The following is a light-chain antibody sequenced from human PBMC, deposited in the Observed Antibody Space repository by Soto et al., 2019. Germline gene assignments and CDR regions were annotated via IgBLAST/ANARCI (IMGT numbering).Light chain of an antibody. CDR1: QSVSSN. Sequence: EIVMTQSPATLSVSAGERATLSCRASQSVSSNLAWYQKQPGQAPRLLMFGASTRATGIPARFSGSGSGTEFTLTVSGLQSEDFAVYYCQQYDMWPYTFGQGTNLEIK. J-gene: IGKJ2*01. V-gene: IGKV3-15*01. CDR2: GAS. CDR3: QQYDMWPYT.